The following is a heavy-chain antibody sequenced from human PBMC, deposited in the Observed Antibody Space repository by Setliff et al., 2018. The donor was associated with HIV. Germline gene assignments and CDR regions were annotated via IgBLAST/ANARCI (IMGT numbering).Heavy chain of an antibody. J-gene: IGHJ3*02. D-gene: IGHD6-19*01. CDR3: ARPMEIGRHPVAGQRDAFDI. CDR2: VSSDGTSK. V-gene: IGHV3-74*01. CDR1: GFTFNSSHW. Sequence: PGGSLRLSCAASGFTFNSSHWMHWVRQVPGKGLVWVSRVSSDGTSKTYADSVKGRFTISRDNAKKMLYVQMNSLRAEDTAVYYCARPMEIGRHPVAGQRDAFDIWGQGTMVTVSS.